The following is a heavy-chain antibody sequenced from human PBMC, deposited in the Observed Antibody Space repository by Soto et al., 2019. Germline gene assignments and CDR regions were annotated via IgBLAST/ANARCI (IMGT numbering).Heavy chain of an antibody. Sequence: GGSLRLSCAASGFTFSSYAMHWVRQAPGKGLEWVAVISYDGSNKYYADSVKGRFTISRDNSKNTLYLQMNSLRAEGTAVYYCARDDRSSSCYGFNYYGMEDCGQGTTVTVPS. CDR3: ARDDRSSSCYGFNYYGMED. CDR1: GFTFSSYA. J-gene: IGHJ6*02. CDR2: ISYDGSNK. V-gene: IGHV3-30-3*01. D-gene: IGHD6-13*01.